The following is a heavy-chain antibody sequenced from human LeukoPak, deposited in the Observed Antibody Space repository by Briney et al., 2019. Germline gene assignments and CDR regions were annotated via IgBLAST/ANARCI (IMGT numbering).Heavy chain of an antibody. V-gene: IGHV3-48*03. J-gene: IGHJ4*02. CDR1: GFTFSDYE. Sequence: GGSLRLSCAASGFTFSDYEMNWVRQAPGKGLEWVSCISRSDSTIYYADSVKGRFTISRDNAKNSLYLQMNSLRAEDTAVYYCARRVIVVGLDYWGQGTLVTVSS. D-gene: IGHD3-22*01. CDR3: ARRVIVVGLDY. CDR2: ISRSDSTI.